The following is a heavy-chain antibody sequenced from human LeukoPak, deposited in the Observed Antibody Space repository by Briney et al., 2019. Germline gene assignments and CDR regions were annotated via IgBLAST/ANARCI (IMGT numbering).Heavy chain of an antibody. J-gene: IGHJ4*02. CDR2: ISHDGSQK. V-gene: IGHV3-30-3*01. CDR1: GFTFSSHA. CDR3: ARDRSGHYSFDY. D-gene: IGHD2-15*01. Sequence: GGSLRLSCAASGFTFSSHAMEWVRQAPGKGLEWVAVISHDGSQKYNADSVKGRVTISRDNSKNTLYLQMNSLRVEDTATYYCARDRSGHYSFDYWGQGTLVTVPS.